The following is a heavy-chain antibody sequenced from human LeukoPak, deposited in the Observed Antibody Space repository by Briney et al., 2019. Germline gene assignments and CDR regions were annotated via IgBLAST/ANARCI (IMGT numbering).Heavy chain of an antibody. J-gene: IGHJ4*02. Sequence: PGGSLRLSCAASGFTFSNAWMSWVRQAPGKGLEWVGRIKSKTDGGTTDYAAPVKGRFTISRDDSKNTLYLQMNSLKTEDTAVYYCTTAPRTYYDFWSGSENFDYWGQGTLVTVS. CDR1: GFTFSNAW. CDR2: IKSKTDGGTT. D-gene: IGHD3-3*01. V-gene: IGHV3-15*01. CDR3: TTAPRTYYDFWSGSENFDY.